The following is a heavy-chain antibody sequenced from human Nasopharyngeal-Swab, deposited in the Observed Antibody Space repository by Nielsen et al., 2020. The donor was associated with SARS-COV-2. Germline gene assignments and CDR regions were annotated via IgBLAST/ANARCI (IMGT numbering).Heavy chain of an antibody. CDR3: ARQLVVAYYGMDV. CDR1: GFTFSSYA. CDR2: ISYDGSNK. J-gene: IGHJ6*02. D-gene: IGHD1-1*01. Sequence: GGSLRLSCAASGFTFSSYAMHWVRQAPGKGLEWVAVISYDGSNKYYADSVKGRFTISRDNSKNTLYLQMNSLRAEDTAVYYCARQLVVAYYGMDVWGQGTTVTVSS. V-gene: IGHV3-30*04.